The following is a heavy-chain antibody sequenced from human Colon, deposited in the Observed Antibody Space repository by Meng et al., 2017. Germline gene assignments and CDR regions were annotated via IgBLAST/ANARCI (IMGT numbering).Heavy chain of an antibody. J-gene: IGHJ4*02. CDR3: ARGGMITFGGVIGPERPFDY. CDR2: INHSGST. Sequence: SETLSLTCAVYGGSFSGYYWSWIRQPPGKGLEWIGEINHSGSTNYNPSPKSRVTILVETSKNQFSLQLSSVTAADTAVYYCARGGMITFGGVIGPERPFDYWGQGTLVTVSS. CDR1: GGSFSGYY. D-gene: IGHD3-16*02. V-gene: IGHV4-34*01.